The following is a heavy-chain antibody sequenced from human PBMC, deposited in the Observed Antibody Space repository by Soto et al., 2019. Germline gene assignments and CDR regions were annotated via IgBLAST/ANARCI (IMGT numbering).Heavy chain of an antibody. D-gene: IGHD1-26*01. CDR1: GYNFNNFW. Sequence: EVQLVQSGAEVKKPGESLKISCETSGYNFNNFWIGWVRQVPGRGLEWVGIIYPVDSDSKYSPSLQGQVTLSVDKSISTASLQWSSLRSSDSGMSYCARQFRGANGHRVWFDAWGQGTLVTVSS. J-gene: IGHJ5*02. CDR2: IYPVDSDS. V-gene: IGHV5-51*01. CDR3: ARQFRGANGHRVWFDA.